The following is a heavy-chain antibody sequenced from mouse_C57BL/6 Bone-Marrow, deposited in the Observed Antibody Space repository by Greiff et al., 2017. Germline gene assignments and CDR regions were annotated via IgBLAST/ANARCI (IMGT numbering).Heavy chain of an antibody. CDR1: GYIFTEYT. V-gene: IGHV1-62-2*01. D-gene: IGHD2-4*01. CDR2: FYPGSGSI. Sequence: VKLVESGAELVKPGASVKLSCKASGYIFTEYTIHWVKQRSGQGLEWIGWFYPGSGSIKYNERFKDKATLTADKSSNTVYMELSRLTSEDSAVYFCARHERYYDYEGYFDYCGQGTTLTVSS. CDR3: ARHERYYDYEGYFDY. J-gene: IGHJ2*01.